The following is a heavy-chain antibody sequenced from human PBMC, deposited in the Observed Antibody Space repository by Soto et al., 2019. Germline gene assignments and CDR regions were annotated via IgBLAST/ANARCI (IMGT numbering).Heavy chain of an antibody. Sequence: GASVKVSCKASGFTFTSSSVQWVRQARGQRLEWIGWITVGTGNTNYAQKFQERVTITRDMSTSTAYMELSNLRSEDTAVYYCAAGDSSGYYGGWVQGTQVTVS. D-gene: IGHD3-22*01. CDR2: ITVGTGNT. CDR3: AAGDSSGYYGG. CDR1: GFTFTSSS. J-gene: IGHJ4*02. V-gene: IGHV1-58*01.